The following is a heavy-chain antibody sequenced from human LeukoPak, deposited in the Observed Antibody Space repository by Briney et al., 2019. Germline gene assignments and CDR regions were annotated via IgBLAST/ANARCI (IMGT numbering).Heavy chain of an antibody. V-gene: IGHV1-18*01. CDR2: ISAYNGNT. Sequence: ASVKVSCKASGYTFTSYGIGWVRQAPGQGLEWMGWISAYNGNTNYAQKPQGRVTMTTDTSTSTAYMELRSLRSDDTAVYYCARVLLGYCSGGSCPYGYWGQGTLVTVSS. J-gene: IGHJ4*02. D-gene: IGHD2-15*01. CDR1: GYTFTSYG. CDR3: ARVLLGYCSGGSCPYGY.